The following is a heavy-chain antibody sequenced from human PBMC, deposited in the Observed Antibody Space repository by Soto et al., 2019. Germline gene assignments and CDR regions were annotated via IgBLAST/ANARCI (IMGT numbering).Heavy chain of an antibody. Sequence: QVQLQESGPGLVKPSQTLSLTCTVSGGSISSGGYYWSWIRQHPGKGLEWIGNIYYSGSTHHNPSLNTRVTISVDTSTHPFSLKLSSVTAADTAVYYCARAQRRFGQDRGVISYWGQGTLVTVSS. CDR2: IYYSGST. D-gene: IGHD3-10*01. V-gene: IGHV4-31*03. CDR3: ARAQRRFGQDRGVISY. CDR1: GGSISSGGYY. J-gene: IGHJ4*02.